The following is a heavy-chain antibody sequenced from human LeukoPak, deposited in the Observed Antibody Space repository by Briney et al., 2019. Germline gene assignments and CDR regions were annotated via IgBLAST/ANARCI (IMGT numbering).Heavy chain of an antibody. J-gene: IGHJ4*02. Sequence: SETLSLTCTVSGYSISSGYYWGWIRQPPGKGLEWIGSIYYSGSTYYNPSLKSRVTISVDTSKNQFSLKLSSVTAADTAVYYCARDRYFDWYGFDYWGQGTLVTVSS. CDR2: IYYSGST. CDR1: GYSISSGYY. CDR3: ARDRYFDWYGFDY. V-gene: IGHV4-38-2*02. D-gene: IGHD3-9*01.